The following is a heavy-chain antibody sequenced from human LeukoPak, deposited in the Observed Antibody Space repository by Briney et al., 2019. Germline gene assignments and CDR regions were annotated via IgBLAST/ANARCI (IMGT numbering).Heavy chain of an antibody. V-gene: IGHV4-34*01. CDR3: ARGAHGSGRSMDV. Sequence: PSETLSLTCAVYGGSFSGYYWSWIRQPPGKGLEWIGEINHSGSTNYNPSLKSRVTISVDTSKNQFSLKLSSVTAADTAVYYCARGAHGSGRSMDVWGKGTTVNISS. J-gene: IGHJ6*03. D-gene: IGHD3-10*01. CDR1: GGSFSGYY. CDR2: INHSGST.